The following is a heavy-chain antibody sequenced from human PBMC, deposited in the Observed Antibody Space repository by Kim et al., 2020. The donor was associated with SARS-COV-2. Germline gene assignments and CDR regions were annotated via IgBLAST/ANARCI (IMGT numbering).Heavy chain of an antibody. CDR3: ARRSRGDGSPGY. D-gene: IGHD3-16*01. CDR1: GGSFSTSSHY. CDR2: FYYTGTM. Sequence: SETLSLTCTVSGGSFSTSSHYWDWIRQPPGKGLEWIGGFYYTGTMYFNPSLKSRVTISVDTSKKQFSLKLTSVTAPDTAVYYCARRSRGDGSPGYWGQGT. V-gene: IGHV4-39*01. J-gene: IGHJ4*02.